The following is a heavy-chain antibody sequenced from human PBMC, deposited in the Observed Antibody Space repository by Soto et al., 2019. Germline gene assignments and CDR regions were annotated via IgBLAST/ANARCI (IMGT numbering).Heavy chain of an antibody. J-gene: IGHJ1*01. V-gene: IGHV3-21*01. CDR3: ARDKGFVTGEYLQH. D-gene: IGHD2-21*01. Sequence: PGGSLRLSCAASGFTFSSYSMNWVRQAPGKGLEWVSSISSSSSYIYYADSVKGRFTISRDNAKNSLYLQMNSLRAEDTAVYYCARDKGFVTGEYLQHWGQGTLVTVSS. CDR1: GFTFSSYS. CDR2: ISSSSSYI.